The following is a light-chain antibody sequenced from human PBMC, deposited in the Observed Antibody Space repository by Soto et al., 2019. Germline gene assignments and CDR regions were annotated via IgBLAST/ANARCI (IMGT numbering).Light chain of an antibody. CDR1: QSVNSD. CDR3: QQYNNWPLG. J-gene: IGKJ4*01. Sequence: EIVMTQSPATLSVSPGERATLSCRASQSVNSDLAWYQQKPGQAPRLLIHDASTRATGIPVRFSGGGSGTEFTLTISSLQSEDFAIYYCQQYNNWPLGFGGGTKVEIK. V-gene: IGKV3-15*01. CDR2: DAS.